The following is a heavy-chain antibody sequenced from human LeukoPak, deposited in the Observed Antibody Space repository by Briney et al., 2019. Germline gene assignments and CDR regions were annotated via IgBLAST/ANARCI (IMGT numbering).Heavy chain of an antibody. D-gene: IGHD6-13*01. CDR3: ARQYSSSVLHYYYYGMDV. J-gene: IGHJ6*02. V-gene: IGHV3-48*04. Sequence: PGGSLRLSCAASGFTFSSYSMNWVRQAPGKGLEWVSYISSSSSTIYYADSVKGRFTISRDNAKNSLYLQMNSLRAEDTAVYYCARQYSSSVLHYYYYGMDVWGQGTTVTVSS. CDR1: GFTFSSYS. CDR2: ISSSSSTI.